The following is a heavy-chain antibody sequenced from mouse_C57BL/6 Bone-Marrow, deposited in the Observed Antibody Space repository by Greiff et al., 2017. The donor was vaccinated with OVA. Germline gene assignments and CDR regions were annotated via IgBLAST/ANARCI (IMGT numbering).Heavy chain of an antibody. CDR2: IYPSDSET. Sequence: QVQLKQPGAVLVRPGSSVKLSCKASGYTFTSYWMDWVKQRPGQGLEWIGNIYPSDSETHYNQKFKDKATLTVDKSSSTAYMQLSSLTSEDSAVYYCARLDYWGQGTTLTVSS. J-gene: IGHJ2*01. CDR1: GYTFTSYW. CDR3: ARLDY. V-gene: IGHV1-61*01.